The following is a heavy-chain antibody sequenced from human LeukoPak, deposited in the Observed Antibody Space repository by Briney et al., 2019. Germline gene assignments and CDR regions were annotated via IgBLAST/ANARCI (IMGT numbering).Heavy chain of an antibody. CDR1: GYTFTSYG. J-gene: IGHJ4*02. CDR2: ISAYNGNT. CDR3: ARDIAAAGFYDY. D-gene: IGHD6-13*01. V-gene: IGHV1-18*01. Sequence: ASVKVSCKACGYTFTSYGISWVRQAPGQGLEWMGWISAYNGNTNYAQKLQGRVTMTTDTSTSTAYLELRSLRSDDTAVYYCARDIAAAGFYDYWGQGTLVTVSS.